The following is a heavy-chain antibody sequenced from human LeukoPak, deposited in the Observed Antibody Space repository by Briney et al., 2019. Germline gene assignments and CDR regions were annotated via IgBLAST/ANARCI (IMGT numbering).Heavy chain of an antibody. CDR3: ARRITIFGVVISRRSNWFDP. CDR2: IYTSGST. J-gene: IGHJ5*02. D-gene: IGHD3-3*01. V-gene: IGHV4-4*07. CDR1: GGSLSSYY. Sequence: SETLSLTCTVSGGSLSSYYWSWIRQPAGKGLEWIGRIYTSGSTNYNPSLKSRVTISVDTSKNQFSLKLSSVTAADTAVYYCARRITIFGVVISRRSNWFDPWGQGTLVTVSS.